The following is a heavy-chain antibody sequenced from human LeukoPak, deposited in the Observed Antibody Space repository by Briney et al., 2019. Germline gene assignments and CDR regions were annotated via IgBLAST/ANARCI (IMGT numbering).Heavy chain of an antibody. J-gene: IGHJ6*03. CDR2: IYPGDSDT. Sequence: GQSLQISCKGSGYSFTSYWIGWVRQMPGKGLEWMGIIYPGDSDTRYSPSFQGQVTISADKSISTAYLQWSSLKASDTAMYYCATGVYVDNSWSYYMDVWGKGTTVTVSS. CDR1: GYSFTSYW. D-gene: IGHD5-12*01. CDR3: ATGVYVDNSWSYYMDV. V-gene: IGHV5-51*01.